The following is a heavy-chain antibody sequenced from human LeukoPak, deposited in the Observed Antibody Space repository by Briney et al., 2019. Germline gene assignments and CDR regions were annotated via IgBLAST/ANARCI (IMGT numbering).Heavy chain of an antibody. Sequence: PSETLSLTCTVSGGSIGSYYWSWIRQPPGKGLEWIGYIYYTGSTDYNPSLKSRATISVDTSKNQFSLQLSSVTAADTAVYYCARSFSGRGDAFDIWGQGTMVTVSS. CDR3: ARSFSGRGDAFDI. D-gene: IGHD6-19*01. CDR2: IYYTGST. CDR1: GGSIGSYY. J-gene: IGHJ3*02. V-gene: IGHV4-59*01.